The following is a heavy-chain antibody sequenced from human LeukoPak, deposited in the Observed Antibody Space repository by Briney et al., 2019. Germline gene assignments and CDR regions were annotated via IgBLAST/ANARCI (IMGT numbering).Heavy chain of an antibody. V-gene: IGHV1-2*02. Sequence: ASVKVSCKSSGYTFTGYYMHWVRQAPGQGLEWMGWIDPNSGGTNYAQKFQGRVTMTRDTSISTAYMELSRLRSDDTAVYYCARRSGDDITGSYDYWGQGTLVTVSS. CDR1: GYTFTGYY. CDR3: ARRSGDDITGSYDY. J-gene: IGHJ4*02. CDR2: IDPNSGGT. D-gene: IGHD3-22*01.